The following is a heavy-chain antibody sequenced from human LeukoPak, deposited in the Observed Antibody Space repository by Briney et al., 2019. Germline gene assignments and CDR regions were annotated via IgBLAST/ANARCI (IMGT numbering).Heavy chain of an antibody. CDR2: INPNSGGT. D-gene: IGHD5-24*01. CDR1: GYTFTGYY. J-gene: IGHJ6*02. Sequence: ASVKVSCKASGYTFTGYYMHWVRQAPGQGLEWMGWINPNSGGTNYAQKFQGWVTMTRDTSISTAYMELSRLRSDDTAVYYCARVGDGYNEELLYYYGMDVWGQGTTVTVSS. V-gene: IGHV1-2*04. CDR3: ARVGDGYNEELLYYYGMDV.